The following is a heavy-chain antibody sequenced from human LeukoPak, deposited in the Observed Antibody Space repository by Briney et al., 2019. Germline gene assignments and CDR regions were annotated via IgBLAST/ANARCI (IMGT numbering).Heavy chain of an antibody. J-gene: IGHJ6*03. V-gene: IGHV3-53*01. CDR1: GFTVSSNY. CDR3: ARGNYYGSSGYYYGYYYYYMDV. D-gene: IGHD3-22*01. CDR2: IYSGGST. Sequence: PGGSLRLSCAASGFTVSSNYMSWVRQAPGKGLEWVSVIYSGGSTYYADSVEGRFTISRDNSKNTLYLQMNSLRAEDTAVYYCARGNYYGSSGYYYGYYYYYMDVWGKGTTVTVSS.